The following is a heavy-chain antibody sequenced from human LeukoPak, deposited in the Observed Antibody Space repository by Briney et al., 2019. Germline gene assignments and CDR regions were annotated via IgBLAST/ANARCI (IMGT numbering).Heavy chain of an antibody. D-gene: IGHD3-3*01. CDR3: ARKSLRFLEWLSDY. V-gene: IGHV1-18*01. CDR1: GYTFTSYG. Sequence: ASVTVSCKASGYTFTSYGISWVRQAPGQGLEWMGWISAYNGNTNYAQKLQGRVTMTTDTSTSTAYMELRSLRSDDTAVYYCARKSLRFLEWLSDYWGQGTLVTVSS. CDR2: ISAYNGNT. J-gene: IGHJ4*02.